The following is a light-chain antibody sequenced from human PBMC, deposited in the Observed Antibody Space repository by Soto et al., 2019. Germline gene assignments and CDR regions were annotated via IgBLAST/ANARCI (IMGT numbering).Light chain of an antibody. V-gene: IGKV3-15*01. CDR3: QQYYSRCWT. Sequence: IVVSQPPFTVSLSPRERATLSCRASQSVSSNLAGYQQKPGQAPRLLIYGASTRATGIPARFSGSGSGTEFTLTISSLQAEDFAVYYCQQYYSRCWTFGQGTKVDIK. CDR1: QSVSSN. J-gene: IGKJ1*01. CDR2: GAS.